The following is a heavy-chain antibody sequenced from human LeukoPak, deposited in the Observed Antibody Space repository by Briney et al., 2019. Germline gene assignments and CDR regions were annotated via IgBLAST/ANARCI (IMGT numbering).Heavy chain of an antibody. V-gene: IGHV4-61*01. CDR1: GVSIDTCCYY. CDR3: VRGRSYGFDFDS. CDR2: KYYSGST. J-gene: IGHJ4*02. Sequence: SETPSLTCAVSGVSIDTCCYYWSWIRQPPGKGLEWIGYKYYSGSTRYNSSLRSRLTISLDTSNNQFSLRLSSVTAADTAVYYCVRGRSYGFDFDSWGPGTLVIVSS. D-gene: IGHD5-18*01.